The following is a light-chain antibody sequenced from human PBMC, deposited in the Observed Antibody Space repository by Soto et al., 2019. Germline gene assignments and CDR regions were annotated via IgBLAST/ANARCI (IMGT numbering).Light chain of an antibody. V-gene: IGKV3D-20*02. CDR1: QSVSSSY. Sequence: EIVLTQSPGTLSLSPGERATLSCRASQSVSSSYLAWYQQKPGQPPRLLIYAASRRATGIPDTFSGSGSGTDSTLTINSLEPEDFAVYYCQQRSNWPLTFGGGTKVDIK. CDR3: QQRSNWPLT. CDR2: AAS. J-gene: IGKJ4*01.